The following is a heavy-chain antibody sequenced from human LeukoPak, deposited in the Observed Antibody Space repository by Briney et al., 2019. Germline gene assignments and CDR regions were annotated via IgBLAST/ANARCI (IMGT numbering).Heavy chain of an antibody. Sequence: GGSLRLSCAASGFDFSSYGMHWVRQAPGKGLEWVAVTAYDGSDKFYADSVEGRFTISRDNSKNTLYLQMNSLRAEDTAVYYCARDGPTAGGMDVWGQGTTVTVSS. CDR2: TAYDGSDK. CDR1: GFDFSSYG. D-gene: IGHD3-10*01. V-gene: IGHV3-30*03. CDR3: ARDGPTAGGMDV. J-gene: IGHJ6*02.